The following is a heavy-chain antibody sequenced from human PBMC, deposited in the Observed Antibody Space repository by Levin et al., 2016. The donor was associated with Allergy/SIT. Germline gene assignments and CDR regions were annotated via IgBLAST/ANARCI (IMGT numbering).Heavy chain of an antibody. J-gene: IGHJ5*02. V-gene: IGHV4-39*01. CDR2: IYYSGST. D-gene: IGHD6-13*01. CDR3: ARHAGGTAMAAGIADIYWFDP. Sequence: WIRQPPGKGLEWIGSIYYSGSTYYNPSLESRVTISVDTSKNQFSLKLRSVTAADTAVFYCARHAGGTAMAAGIADIYWFDPWGQGTLVTVSS.